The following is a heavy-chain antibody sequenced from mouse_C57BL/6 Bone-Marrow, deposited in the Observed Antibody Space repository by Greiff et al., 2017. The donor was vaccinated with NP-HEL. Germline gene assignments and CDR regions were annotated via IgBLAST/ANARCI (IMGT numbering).Heavy chain of an antibody. CDR2: IDPANGNT. CDR1: GFTIKNTY. Sequence: VQLQESVAELVRPGASVKLSCTASGFTIKNTYMHWVKQRPEQGLEWIGRIDPANGNTKYAPKFQGKATITADTSSNTAYLQLSSLTSEDTAIYYCARGGYYYGTDFDYWGQGTTLTVSS. CDR3: ARGGYYYGTDFDY. V-gene: IGHV14-3*01. D-gene: IGHD1-1*01. J-gene: IGHJ2*01.